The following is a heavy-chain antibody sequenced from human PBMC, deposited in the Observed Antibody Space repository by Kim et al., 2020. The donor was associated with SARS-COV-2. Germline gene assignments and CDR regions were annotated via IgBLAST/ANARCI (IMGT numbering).Heavy chain of an antibody. CDR3: AHTIYGDYVFDF. Sequence: KRYNPALRSRITITKDTSKDQVVLTLSNMDPVDTATYYCAHTIYGDYVFDFWGQGTLVTVSS. J-gene: IGHJ4*02. CDR2: K. V-gene: IGHV2-5*01. D-gene: IGHD4-17*01.